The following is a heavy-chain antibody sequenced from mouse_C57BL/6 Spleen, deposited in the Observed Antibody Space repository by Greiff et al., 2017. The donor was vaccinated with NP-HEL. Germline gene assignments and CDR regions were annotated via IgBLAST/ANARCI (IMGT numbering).Heavy chain of an antibody. V-gene: IGHV2-2*01. Sequence: QVHVKQSGPGLVQPSQSLSITCTVSGFSLTSYGVHWVRQSPGKGLEWLGVIWSGGSTDYNAAFISRLSISKDNSKSQVFFKMNSLQADDTAIYYCASLDGYYGYYAMDYWGQGTSVTVSS. CDR3: ASLDGYYGYYAMDY. CDR1: GFSLTSYG. J-gene: IGHJ4*01. D-gene: IGHD2-3*01. CDR2: IWSGGST.